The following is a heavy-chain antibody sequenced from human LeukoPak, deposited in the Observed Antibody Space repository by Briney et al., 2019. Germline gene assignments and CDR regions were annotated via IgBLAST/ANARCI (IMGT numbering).Heavy chain of an antibody. CDR1: GGSISSGDYY. CDR2: IYYSGST. CDR3: ARVRGEFVYYDILTGYYTFDY. Sequence: PSETLSLTCTVSGGSISSGDYYWSWIRQPPGTGLEWIGYIYYSGSTYYNPSLKSRVTISVDTSKNQFSLKLSSVTAADTAVYYCARVRGEFVYYDILTGYYTFDYWGQGTLVTVSS. V-gene: IGHV4-30-4*01. J-gene: IGHJ4*02. D-gene: IGHD3-9*01.